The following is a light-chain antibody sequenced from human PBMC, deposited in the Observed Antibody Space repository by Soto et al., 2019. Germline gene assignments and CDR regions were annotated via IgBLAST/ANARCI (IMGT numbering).Light chain of an antibody. CDR3: QQRLSWPIT. CDR1: QSVSSN. J-gene: IGKJ5*01. V-gene: IGKV3D-15*01. CDR2: GAS. Sequence: EIVMTQSPATLSVSPGERATLSCRASQSVSSNLAWYQQKPGQAPRLLIYGASTRATGIPARFSGSGYGTDFTLSISSLEPEDFAVYYCQQRLSWPITFGEGTRLEIK.